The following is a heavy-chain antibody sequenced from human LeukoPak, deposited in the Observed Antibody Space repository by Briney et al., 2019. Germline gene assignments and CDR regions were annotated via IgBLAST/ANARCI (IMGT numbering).Heavy chain of an antibody. Sequence: ASVKVSCKVSGYTLTELSMHWVRQAPGKGLEWMGGFDPEDGETIYAQKFQGRVTMTEDTSTDTAYMELSSLRSEDTAVYYCATVGRLLWFGKNWFDPWGQGTLVTVSS. J-gene: IGHJ5*02. CDR2: FDPEDGET. V-gene: IGHV1-24*01. CDR1: GYTLTELS. CDR3: ATVGRLLWFGKNWFDP. D-gene: IGHD3-10*01.